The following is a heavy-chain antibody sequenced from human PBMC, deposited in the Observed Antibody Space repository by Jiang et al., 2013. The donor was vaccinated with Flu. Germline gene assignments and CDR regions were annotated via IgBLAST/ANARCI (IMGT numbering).Heavy chain of an antibody. J-gene: IGHJ4*02. CDR2: IYYSGST. D-gene: IGHD6-13*01. V-gene: IGHV4-39*07. CDR3: ASYSTTPTYFDY. Sequence: EWIGSIYYSGSTYYNPSLKSRVTISVDTSKNQSSLKLSSVTAADTAVYYCASYSTTPTYFDYWGQGTLVTVSS.